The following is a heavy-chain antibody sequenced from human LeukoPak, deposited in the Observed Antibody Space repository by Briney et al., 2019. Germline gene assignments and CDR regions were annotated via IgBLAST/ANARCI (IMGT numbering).Heavy chain of an antibody. CDR3: ARVITLVAGNWFDP. D-gene: IGHD3-10*01. V-gene: IGHV4-4*02. J-gene: IGHJ5*02. CDR1: GGSISGTNW. CDR2: INHSGST. Sequence: SETLSLTCGVSGGSISGTNWWSWVRQPPGKGLEWIGEINHSGSTNYNPSLKSRVTISVDTSKNQFSLKLSSVTAADTAVYYCARVITLVAGNWFDPWGQGTLVTVSS.